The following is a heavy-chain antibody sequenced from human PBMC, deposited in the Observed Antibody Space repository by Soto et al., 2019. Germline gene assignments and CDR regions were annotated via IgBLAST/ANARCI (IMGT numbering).Heavy chain of an antibody. CDR1: GFTFSTFA. CDR3: ASWGSMLGDY. D-gene: IGHD3-16*01. J-gene: IGHJ4*02. V-gene: IGHV3-30-3*01. CDR2: ISYDGSNK. Sequence: QMQLVESGGGVVQPGRSLRLSCAASGFTFSTFAMNWVRQAPGKGLEWVSVISYDGSNKYYADSVKGRFTISRDNSKNTLYLQMNSLRTEDTAVYYCASWGSMLGDYWGQGTLVTVSS.